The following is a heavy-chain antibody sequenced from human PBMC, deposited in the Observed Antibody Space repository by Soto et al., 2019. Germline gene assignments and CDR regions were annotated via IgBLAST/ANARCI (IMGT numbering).Heavy chain of an antibody. CDR3: ARMSSNYARDNWFDP. V-gene: IGHV4-4*07. CDR2: IYTSGST. Sequence: SETLSLTCTVSGGSISSYYWSWIRQPAGKGLEWIGRIYTSGSTNYNPSLKSRVTMSVDTSKNQFSLKLSSVTAADTAVYYCARMSSNYARDNWFDPWGQGTLVTVYS. D-gene: IGHD4-4*01. CDR1: GGSISSYY. J-gene: IGHJ5*02.